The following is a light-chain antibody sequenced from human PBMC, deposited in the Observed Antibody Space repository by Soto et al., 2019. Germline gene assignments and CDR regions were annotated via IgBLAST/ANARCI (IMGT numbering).Light chain of an antibody. CDR2: QTS. Sequence: EILMTQSPATLSSSLGDRVSFTCRASHYINTRLAWYQHRPGQAPSLLITQTSHRAGGIPPRFNGSRSGTDFTLTIRDVQPEDFALYYCQQRKSFPWTFGQGTKVEI. V-gene: IGKV1-5*01. J-gene: IGKJ1*01. CDR3: QQRKSFPWT. CDR1: HYINTR.